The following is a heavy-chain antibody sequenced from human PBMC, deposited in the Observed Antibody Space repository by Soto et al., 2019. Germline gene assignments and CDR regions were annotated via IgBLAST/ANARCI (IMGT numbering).Heavy chain of an antibody. D-gene: IGHD2-21*01. CDR1: GFTFSSYG. V-gene: IGHV3-30*18. CDR2: ISYDGSNK. J-gene: IGHJ6*02. Sequence: GGSLRLSCAASGFTFSSYGMHWVRQAPAKGLEWVAVISYDGSNKYYADSVKGRFTISRDNSKNTLYLQMNSLRAEDTAVYYCAKDRGYWDYYYYGMDVWGQGTTVTVSS. CDR3: AKDRGYWDYYYYGMDV.